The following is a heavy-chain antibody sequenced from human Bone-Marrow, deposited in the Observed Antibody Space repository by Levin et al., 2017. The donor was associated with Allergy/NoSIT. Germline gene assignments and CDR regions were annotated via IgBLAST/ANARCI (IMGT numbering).Heavy chain of an antibody. CDR2: INPITTYI. V-gene: IGHV3-21*04. CDR3: ARDDNLTGDQRFDAMDV. D-gene: IGHD3-9*01. Sequence: PGGSLRLSCAASGFTFSSYALNWVRQAPGKGLEWVSSINPITTYIYYADSVRGRFTISRDNARNSLSLQMSSLRPEDTAVYYCARDDNLTGDQRFDAMDVWGQGTTVTVSS. J-gene: IGHJ6*02. CDR1: GFTFSSYA.